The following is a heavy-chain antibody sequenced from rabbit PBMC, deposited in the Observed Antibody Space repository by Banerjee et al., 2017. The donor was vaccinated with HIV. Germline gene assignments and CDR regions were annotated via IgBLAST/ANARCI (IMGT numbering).Heavy chain of an antibody. J-gene: IGHJ4*01. CDR2: IYAGSSGST. D-gene: IGHD1-1*01. CDR3: ARVGYSGYALKL. V-gene: IGHV1S45*01. Sequence: EEYGGDLVQPEGSLTLTCKASGLDFSSSYWICWVRQAPGKGLEWIACIYAGSSGSTYYASWAKGRFTISKTSSTTVTLQMTSLTAADTATYFCARVGYSGYALKLWGQGTLVTVS. CDR1: GLDFSSSYW.